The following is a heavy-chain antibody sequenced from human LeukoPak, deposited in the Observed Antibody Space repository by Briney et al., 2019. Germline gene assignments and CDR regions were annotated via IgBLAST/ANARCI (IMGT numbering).Heavy chain of an antibody. CDR3: ASWRAWEMGLDY. J-gene: IGHJ4*02. Sequence: GGSLRLSCAASGITVSNNHMNWVRQAPGKGLEWVSLIYTGGSTYYTDSVKGRFTISRDNSKNTLYLQMNSLRAEDTAVYYCASWRAWEMGLDYWGQGTLVTVSS. D-gene: IGHD1-26*01. CDR2: IYTGGST. CDR1: GITVSNNH. V-gene: IGHV3-53*01.